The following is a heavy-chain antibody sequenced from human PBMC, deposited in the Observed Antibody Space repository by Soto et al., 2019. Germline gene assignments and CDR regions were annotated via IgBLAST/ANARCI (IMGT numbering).Heavy chain of an antibody. V-gene: IGHV4-31*03. D-gene: IGHD1-7*01. CDR2: IYYCGST. CDR1: GGSISSGGYY. CDR3: ARGGITGTPYYFDY. Sequence: QVQLQESGPGLVKPSQTLSLTCTVSGGSISSGGYYWSWIRQHPGKGLEWIGYIYYCGSTYYNPSLKSRVTISVDTSKNQFSLKLSSVTAADTAVYYCARGGITGTPYYFDYWGQGTLVTVSS. J-gene: IGHJ4*02.